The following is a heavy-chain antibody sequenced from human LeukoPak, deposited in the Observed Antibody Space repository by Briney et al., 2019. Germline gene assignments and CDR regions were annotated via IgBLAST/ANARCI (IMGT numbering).Heavy chain of an antibody. D-gene: IGHD3-10*01. CDR1: GGSISSYY. CDR2: IYYSGST. V-gene: IGHV4-59*01. J-gene: IGHJ4*02. Sequence: SETLSLTCTVSGGSISSYYWSWIRQPPGKGLEWIGYIYYSGSTNYNPSLKSRVTISVDTSKNQFSLKLSSVTAADTAVYYCARSGLLWFGESPCDYWGQGTLVTVSS. CDR3: ARSGLLWFGESPCDY.